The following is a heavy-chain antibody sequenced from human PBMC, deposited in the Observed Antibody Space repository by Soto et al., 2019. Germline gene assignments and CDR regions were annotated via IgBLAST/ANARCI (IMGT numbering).Heavy chain of an antibody. CDR1: GGSISSSSYY. V-gene: IGHV4-39*01. CDR2: IYYSGST. CDR3: ARIGKGIAAAGYIDY. J-gene: IGHJ4*02. Sequence: SETLSLTCTVSGGSISSSSYYWGWIRQPPGKGLEWIGTIYYSGSTYYNPSLKSRVTISVDTSKNQFSLKLSSVTAADTAVYYCARIGKGIAAAGYIDYWGQGTLVTVSS. D-gene: IGHD6-13*01.